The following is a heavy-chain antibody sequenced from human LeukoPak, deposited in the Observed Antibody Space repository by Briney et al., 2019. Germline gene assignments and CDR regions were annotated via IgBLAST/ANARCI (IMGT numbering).Heavy chain of an antibody. D-gene: IGHD3-22*01. CDR3: ARVGYYYDSSGYNFDY. CDR1: GYTFTGYY. Sequence: GASVKVSCKASGYTFTGYYMHWVRQAPGQGLEWMGWISAYNGNTNYAQKLQGRVTMTTDTSTSTAYMELRSLRSDDTAVYYCARVGYYYDSSGYNFDYWGQGTLVTVSS. CDR2: ISAYNGNT. J-gene: IGHJ4*02. V-gene: IGHV1-18*04.